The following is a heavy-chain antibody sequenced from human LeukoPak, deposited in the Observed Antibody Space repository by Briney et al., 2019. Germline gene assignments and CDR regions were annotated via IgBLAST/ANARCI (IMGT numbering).Heavy chain of an antibody. CDR3: ARDRLATPGLTNWFDP. CDR1: EITLSSYG. CDR2: ISFSAGAT. Sequence: GGSLRLSCEASEITLSSYGVSWVRQAPGKGLEWLSAISFSAGATYYADSVKGRFTISRDNSKNTLYLQMKSLNVGDTAVYYCARDRLATPGLTNWFDPWGQGALVTVSS. J-gene: IGHJ5*02. V-gene: IGHV3-23*01. D-gene: IGHD3-9*01.